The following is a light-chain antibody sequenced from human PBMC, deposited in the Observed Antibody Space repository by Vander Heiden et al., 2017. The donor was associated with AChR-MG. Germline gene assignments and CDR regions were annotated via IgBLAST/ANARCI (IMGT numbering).Light chain of an antibody. J-gene: IGKJ1*01. Sequence: DIASTQSLHSPPVTPGEPASISCRSSQSLLHSNGYNYLDWYLQKPGQSPQLLIYLGSNRASGVPDRFSGSGSGTDFTLKISRVEAEDVGVYYCMQALQTPRTFGQGTKVEIK. V-gene: IGKV2-28*01. CDR3: MQALQTPRT. CDR2: LGS. CDR1: QSLLHSNGYNY.